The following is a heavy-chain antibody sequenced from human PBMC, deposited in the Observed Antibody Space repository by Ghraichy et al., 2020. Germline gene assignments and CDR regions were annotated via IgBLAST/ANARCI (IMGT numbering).Heavy chain of an antibody. V-gene: IGHV4-39*01. Sequence: SETLSLTCTVSGGSININNYYWDWIRQPPGKGLEWIGTISSAGRTHYNPALKSRVTISADTSKSQFSLRLSPVTAADTAVYYCARHGGAYCSGEGYPRGFTMWGQGTMVTVSS. CDR3: ARHGGAYCSGEGYPRGFTM. CDR1: GGSININNYY. J-gene: IGHJ3*02. D-gene: IGHD2-21*01. CDR2: ISSAGRT.